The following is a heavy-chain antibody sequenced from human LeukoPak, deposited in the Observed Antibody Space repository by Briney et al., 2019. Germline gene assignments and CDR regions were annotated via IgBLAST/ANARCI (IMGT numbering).Heavy chain of an antibody. Sequence: PGGSLRLSCAASGFTFSGYWMHWVRQAPGKGLVWVSRINSYGSSTTYADAVKGRFTISRDNAKDTLCLQMNSLRAEDTAVYYCARLYYYGSGSYFGDYWGQGTRVTVSS. CDR2: INSYGSST. CDR3: ARLYYYGSGSYFGDY. V-gene: IGHV3-74*01. CDR1: GFTFSGYW. J-gene: IGHJ4*02. D-gene: IGHD3-10*01.